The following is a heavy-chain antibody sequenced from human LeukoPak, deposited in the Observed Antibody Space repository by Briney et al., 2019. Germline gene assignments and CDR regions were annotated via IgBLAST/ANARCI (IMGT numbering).Heavy chain of an antibody. CDR3: ARDVTPYYYMDV. V-gene: IGHV3-21*01. Sequence: PGGSLRLSCAASGFTFGTYGLSWVRQAPGKGLEWVSSISSSSSYIYYADSVKGRFTISRDNAKNSLYLQMNSLRAEDTAVYYCARDVTPYYYMDVWGKGTTVTISS. D-gene: IGHD3-16*02. CDR1: GFTFGTYG. CDR2: ISSSSSYI. J-gene: IGHJ6*03.